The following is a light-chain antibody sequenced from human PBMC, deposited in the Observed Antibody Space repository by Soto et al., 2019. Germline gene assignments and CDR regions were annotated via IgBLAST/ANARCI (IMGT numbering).Light chain of an antibody. Sequence: IQLTQSPSSLSASVGDRVTITCRASQDIAIYLAWYQQKPGEAPKLLIYAASTLYGGVPSRFSGSGSGTDFALTITSLQAEDFATYYCQQLNSYPRTFGQGTKVDI. CDR1: QDIAIY. CDR2: AAS. CDR3: QQLNSYPRT. J-gene: IGKJ1*01. V-gene: IGKV1-9*01.